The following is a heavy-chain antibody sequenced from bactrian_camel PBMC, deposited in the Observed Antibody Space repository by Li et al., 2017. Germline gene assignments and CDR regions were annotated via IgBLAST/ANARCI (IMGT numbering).Heavy chain of an antibody. V-gene: IGHV3S1*01. Sequence: HVQLVESGGGSAQTGGSLRLSCTASGLTSSHYCMAWFRQLPGKEREGVATIYIGDGATYYADSAKGRFTISHDNANVLYLQMNSLKPEDTAVYYCAADHLPANYNSDYAFGYWGQGTQVTVS. D-gene: IGHD4*01. CDR1: GLTSSHYC. CDR3: AADHLPANYNSDYAFGY. J-gene: IGHJ6*01. CDR2: IYIGDGAT.